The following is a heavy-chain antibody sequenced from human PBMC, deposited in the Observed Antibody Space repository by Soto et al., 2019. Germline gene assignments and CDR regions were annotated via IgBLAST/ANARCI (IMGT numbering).Heavy chain of an antibody. Sequence: HPGGSLRLSCAASGFTFSSYAMSWVRQAPGKGLEWVSAISGSGGSTYYADSVKGRFTISRDNSKNTLYLQMNSLRAEDTAVYYCAKLSAPEHMSSGFDYWGQGTLVTVSS. CDR3: AKLSAPEHMSSGFDY. D-gene: IGHD6-19*01. CDR2: ISGSGGST. CDR1: GFTFSSYA. J-gene: IGHJ4*02. V-gene: IGHV3-23*01.